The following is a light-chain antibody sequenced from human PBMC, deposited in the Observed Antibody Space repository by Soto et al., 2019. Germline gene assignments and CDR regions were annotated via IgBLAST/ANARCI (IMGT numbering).Light chain of an antibody. V-gene: IGKV4-1*01. CDR1: QSVFYSSNNNNF. CDR3: QQYYSNPPT. CDR2: WAS. Sequence: DIVMTRSPDSLAVSLGERATINCKSSQSVFYSSNNNNFLAWYQQKPGQPPKLLIYWASTRKSGVPDRFSASGSGADFTLTISSLQAEDVAVYYCQQYYSNPPTFGGGTKVEIK. J-gene: IGKJ4*01.